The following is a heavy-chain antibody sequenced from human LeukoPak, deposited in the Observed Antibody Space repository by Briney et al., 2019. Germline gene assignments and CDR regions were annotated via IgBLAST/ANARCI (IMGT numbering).Heavy chain of an antibody. Sequence: SETLSLTCTVSGGSISSSSYYWGWIRQPPGKGLEWIGSIYYSGSTYYNPSLKSRFTISVDTSKNQFSLKLSSVTAADTAVYYCARRRGTGTPEDYWGQGTLVTVSS. J-gene: IGHJ4*02. CDR2: IYYSGST. D-gene: IGHD1-1*01. V-gene: IGHV4-39*01. CDR1: GGSISSSSYY. CDR3: ARRRGTGTPEDY.